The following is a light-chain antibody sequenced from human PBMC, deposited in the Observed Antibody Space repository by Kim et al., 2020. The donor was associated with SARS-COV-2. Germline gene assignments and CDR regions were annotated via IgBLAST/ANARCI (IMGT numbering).Light chain of an antibody. Sequence: SYELTQPPPVSVSPGQTAYITCSGDKLGDKYACWYQQKPGQSPVLVIYQHNKRPSGIPERFSGSNSGNTATLTISGTQAMDEADYYCQAWDSSTVVFGGG. CDR3: QAWDSSTVV. J-gene: IGLJ2*01. CDR2: QHN. CDR1: KLGDKY. V-gene: IGLV3-1*01.